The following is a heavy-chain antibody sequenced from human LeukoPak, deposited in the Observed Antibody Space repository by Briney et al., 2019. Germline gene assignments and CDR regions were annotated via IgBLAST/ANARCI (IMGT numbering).Heavy chain of an antibody. CDR2: IRQDGNQK. D-gene: IGHD2/OR15-2a*01. CDR3: ARDEGEYDTTYRCDY. Sequence: GGSLRLSCAASGFNFGSYWMSWVRQAPGKGLEWLGNIRQDGNQKYYVDSVKGRFTMSRDNARKSLYLQMNTLRVEDTAVYYCARDEGEYDTTYRCDYWGQGTLVTVSS. V-gene: IGHV3-7*01. CDR1: GFNFGSYW. J-gene: IGHJ4*02.